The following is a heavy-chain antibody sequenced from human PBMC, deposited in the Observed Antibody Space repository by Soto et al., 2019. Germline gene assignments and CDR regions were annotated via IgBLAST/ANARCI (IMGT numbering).Heavy chain of an antibody. CDR2: ISGSGGST. CDR1: GFTFSSYA. J-gene: IGHJ4*02. Sequence: PGGSLRLSCAASGFTFSSYAMSWVRQAPGKGLGWVSAISGSGGSTYYADSVKGRFTIFRDNSKNTLYLQMNSLRAEDTAVYYCAKDPTSSSAYWGQGTLVTVSS. CDR3: AKDPTSSSAY. V-gene: IGHV3-23*01. D-gene: IGHD6-6*01.